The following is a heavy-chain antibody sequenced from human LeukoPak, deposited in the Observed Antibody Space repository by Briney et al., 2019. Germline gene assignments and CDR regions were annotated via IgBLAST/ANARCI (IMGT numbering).Heavy chain of an antibody. J-gene: IGHJ4*02. D-gene: IGHD5-18*01. CDR3: VSRGYSYGNFDY. CDR2: IYYSGST. Sequence: SETLSLTCTVSGGSISSYYWNWIRQPPGKGLDWLGYIYYSGSTNYNPSLKSRVTISVDTSKNQFSLKLSSVTDADTAVYYCVSRGYSYGNFDYWGQGTLVTVSS. V-gene: IGHV4-59*08. CDR1: GGSISSYY.